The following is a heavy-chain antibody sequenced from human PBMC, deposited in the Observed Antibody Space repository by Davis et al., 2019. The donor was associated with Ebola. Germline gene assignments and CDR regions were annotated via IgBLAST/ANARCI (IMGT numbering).Heavy chain of an antibody. CDR1: GFTFNSYG. CDR3: AKDTSNIWFDI. J-gene: IGHJ3*02. Sequence: PGGSLRLSCAASGFTFNSYGMHWVRQAPGKGLEWVGDISYDGRTKYYAESVKGRFTISRDNSKNTLYLQMNGLRVEDTAIYYCAKDTSNIWFDIWGQGTMVTVSS. D-gene: IGHD1-26*01. CDR2: ISYDGRTK. V-gene: IGHV3-30*18.